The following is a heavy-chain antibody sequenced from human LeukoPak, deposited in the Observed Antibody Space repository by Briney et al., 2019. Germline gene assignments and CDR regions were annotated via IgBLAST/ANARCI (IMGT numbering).Heavy chain of an antibody. CDR1: GGSISSSSYY. CDR2: IYYSGST. D-gene: IGHD7-27*01. Sequence: SETLSLTCTVSGGSISSSSYYWGWIRQPPGEGLEWIGSIYYSGSTYYNPSLKSRVTISVDTSKNQFSLKLSSVTAADTAVYYCARRPRPTGAADYWGQGTLVTVSS. CDR3: ARRPRPTGAADY. V-gene: IGHV4-39*07. J-gene: IGHJ4*02.